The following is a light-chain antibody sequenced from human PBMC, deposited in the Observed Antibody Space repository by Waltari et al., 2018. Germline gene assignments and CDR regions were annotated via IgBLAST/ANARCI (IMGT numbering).Light chain of an antibody. Sequence: QSALTQPASVSGSPGQSITISCTGTSSTVGGYTLFSWYQQHPGKAPQLIIYDVNKRPSGISHRFSGSKSGNTASLTISGLQADDESDYYCCSYAGDSTLIFGGGTKLTVL. J-gene: IGLJ2*01. CDR3: CSYAGDSTLI. CDR2: DVN. V-gene: IGLV2-23*02. CDR1: SSTVGGYTL.